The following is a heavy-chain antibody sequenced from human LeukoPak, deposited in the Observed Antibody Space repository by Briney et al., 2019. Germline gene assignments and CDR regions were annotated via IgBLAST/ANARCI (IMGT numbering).Heavy chain of an antibody. CDR3: ARDSRVTNGDY. Sequence: ASVKVSCKASGYTFTGSYIHWVRQAPGQGLEWVGLVNPNNGDTKYAQKFQGRVTMTRDTSVSTAYMELSRLTSDDTAVYYCARDSRVTNGDYWGQGTLVTVSS. J-gene: IGHJ4*02. V-gene: IGHV1-2*02. D-gene: IGHD3-10*01. CDR1: GYTFTGSY. CDR2: VNPNNGDT.